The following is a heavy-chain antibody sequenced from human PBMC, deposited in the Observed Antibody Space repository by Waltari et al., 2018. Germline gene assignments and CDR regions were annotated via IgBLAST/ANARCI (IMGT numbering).Heavy chain of an antibody. D-gene: IGHD3-3*02. CDR2: IKRQTDGGTA. CDR3: TTDRYIRGDF. J-gene: IGHJ4*02. Sequence: EVQLVESGGHLVKPGGSLSLSCVASAFPLSQAWLNWVRQVPGKGLEWVGRIKRQTDGGTADYGAPVKGKFTISRDDSKNTLFLQINSLTTEDTGVYYCTTDRYIRGDFWGQGTRVTVSS. V-gene: IGHV3-15*07. CDR1: AFPLSQAW.